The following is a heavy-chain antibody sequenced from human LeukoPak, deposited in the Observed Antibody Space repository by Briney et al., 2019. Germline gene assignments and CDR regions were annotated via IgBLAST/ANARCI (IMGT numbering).Heavy chain of an antibody. CDR1: GSTFSSYE. Sequence: GGSLRLSCAASGSTFSSYELNWVRQAPGRGLEWVSFISSSSSYIYYADSMKGRFTISRDNAKNSLYLQMNSLRAEDTAVYYCARDQWLQSDYYMDVWGKGTTVTVSS. V-gene: IGHV3-21*01. CDR3: ARDQWLQSDYYMDV. CDR2: ISSSSSYI. J-gene: IGHJ6*03. D-gene: IGHD5-18*01.